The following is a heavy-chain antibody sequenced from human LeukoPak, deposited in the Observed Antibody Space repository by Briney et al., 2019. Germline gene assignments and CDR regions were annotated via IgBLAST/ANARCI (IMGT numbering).Heavy chain of an antibody. CDR1: GFTFSSYW. J-gene: IGHJ3*02. CDR2: ISSSSSYI. Sequence: GGSLRLSCAASGFTFSSYWMNWVRQAPGKGLEWVSSISSSSSYIYYADSVKGRFTISRDNAKNSLYLQMNSLRAEDTAVYYCARGPQQLGWDAFDIWGQGTMVTVSS. CDR3: ARGPQQLGWDAFDI. V-gene: IGHV3-21*01. D-gene: IGHD6-13*01.